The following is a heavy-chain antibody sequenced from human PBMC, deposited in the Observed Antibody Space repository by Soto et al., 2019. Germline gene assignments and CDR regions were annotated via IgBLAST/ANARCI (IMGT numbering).Heavy chain of an antibody. Sequence: QVQLVQSGAEVKKPGSSVRVSCKASGGTFSTFAISWVRQAPGQGLEWMGGIIPIFGPTNYAQKFQGRVTITADKSTSTAYLELSSLRSEDTAVYYCARAAKRYFDYWGQGTLVTVSS. J-gene: IGHJ4*02. D-gene: IGHD6-25*01. CDR1: GGTFSTFA. CDR2: IIPIFGPT. CDR3: ARAAKRYFDY. V-gene: IGHV1-69*06.